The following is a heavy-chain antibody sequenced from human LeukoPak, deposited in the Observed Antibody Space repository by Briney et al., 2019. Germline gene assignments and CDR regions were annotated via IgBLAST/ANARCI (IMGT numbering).Heavy chain of an antibody. J-gene: IGHJ6*03. CDR3: ARAYYGSGTYYYYYYYMDV. V-gene: IGHV3-20*04. D-gene: IGHD3-10*01. Sequence: PGGSLRLSCAASGFTFDDYGMSWVRQAPGKGLEWVSGINWNGGSTGYAASVKGRFTISRDNAKNSLYLQMNSLRAEDTALYYCARAYYGSGTYYYYYYYMDVWGKGTTVTVSS. CDR2: INWNGGST. CDR1: GFTFDDYG.